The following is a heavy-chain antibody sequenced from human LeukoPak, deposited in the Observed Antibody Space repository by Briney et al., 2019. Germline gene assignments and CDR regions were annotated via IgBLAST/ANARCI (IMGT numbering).Heavy chain of an antibody. Sequence: GGSLRLSCAASGFTFTNYWMNWLRQAPGKGLEWVSVISGSGANTYYADSVKGRFTISRDNSKNTLYLQVNSLRAEDTAVYYCAKAKSYYSNYDYWGQGTLVTVSS. V-gene: IGHV3-23*01. D-gene: IGHD4-11*01. CDR2: ISGSGANT. CDR1: GFTFTNYW. J-gene: IGHJ4*02. CDR3: AKAKSYYSNYDY.